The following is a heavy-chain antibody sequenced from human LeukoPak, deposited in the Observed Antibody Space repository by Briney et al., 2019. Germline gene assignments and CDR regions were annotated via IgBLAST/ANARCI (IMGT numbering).Heavy chain of an antibody. CDR1: GFTFSSYS. J-gene: IGHJ6*02. Sequence: GGSLRLSCAASGFTFSSYSMNWVRQAPGKGLEWVSSISSSSAYIYYADSVKGRFTISRDNGKNSLYLQMNNPRADDTAVYYCARGSAGYGPGMDVWGQGTTVTVSS. V-gene: IGHV3-21*01. D-gene: IGHD5-12*01. CDR2: ISSSSAYI. CDR3: ARGSAGYGPGMDV.